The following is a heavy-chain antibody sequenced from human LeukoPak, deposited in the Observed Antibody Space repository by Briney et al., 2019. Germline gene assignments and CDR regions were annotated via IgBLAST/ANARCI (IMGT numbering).Heavy chain of an antibody. Sequence: SETLSLTCAVYGGSFSGYYWSWIRQPPGKGREWIGEFNHSGSTNYNPSLKSRVTISVDTSKNQFSLKLSSVTAADTAVYYCASEDYDILTGISGWFDPWGQGTLVTVSS. J-gene: IGHJ5*02. CDR1: GGSFSGYY. CDR2: FNHSGST. CDR3: ASEDYDILTGISGWFDP. D-gene: IGHD3-9*01. V-gene: IGHV4-34*01.